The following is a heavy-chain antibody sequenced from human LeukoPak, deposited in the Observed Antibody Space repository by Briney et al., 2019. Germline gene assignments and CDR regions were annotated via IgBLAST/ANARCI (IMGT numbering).Heavy chain of an antibody. V-gene: IGHV3-73*01. Sequence: GGSLRLSCAASGFTFSGSAIHWVRQSSGKGLEWVGQIDKKDKGYATATAYAASVKGRFTISRDDSINTAYLQMKSLKTEDTALYYCTRDSGTYNWFDPWGQGTLITVSS. CDR3: TRDSGTYNWFDP. CDR1: GFTFSGSA. CDR2: IDKKDKGYATAT. J-gene: IGHJ5*02. D-gene: IGHD1-26*01.